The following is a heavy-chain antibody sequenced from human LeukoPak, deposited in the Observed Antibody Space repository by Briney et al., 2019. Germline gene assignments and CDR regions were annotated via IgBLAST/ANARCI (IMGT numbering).Heavy chain of an antibody. V-gene: IGHV3-9*02. CDR1: GFTSDDYA. CDR3: ARDMGRAFDI. Sequence: PGGSLRLSCAASGFTSDDYAMHWVRQAPGKGLEWVSGISWNSGSIGYADSVKGRFTISRDNAKNSLYLQMNSLRAEDTAVYYCARDMGRAFDIWGQGTMVTVSS. CDR2: ISWNSGSI. J-gene: IGHJ3*02.